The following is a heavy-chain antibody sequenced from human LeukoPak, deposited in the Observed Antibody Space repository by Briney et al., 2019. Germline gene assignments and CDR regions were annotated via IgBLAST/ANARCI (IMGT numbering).Heavy chain of an antibody. V-gene: IGHV4-39*01. J-gene: IGHJ4*02. CDR3: ARGRDGYNSHDY. CDR2: NHYGGNT. D-gene: IGHD5-24*01. Sequence: SETLSLTCTVSGAPIRSSGYYWDWIRQPPGKGLEWIGSNHYGGNTHYNPSLKSRVTVYVDTSKNQFSLKLSSVTAAGTAVYYCARGRDGYNSHDYWGQGALVTVSS. CDR1: GAPIRSSGYY.